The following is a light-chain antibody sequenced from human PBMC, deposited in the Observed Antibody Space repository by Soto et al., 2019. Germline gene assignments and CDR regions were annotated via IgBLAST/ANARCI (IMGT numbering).Light chain of an antibody. Sequence: DIQITQSPSSVSSSVGDRVTITCRAMQGIGSWLAWYQHKPGIAPKLLIYAASSLQSGVPSRFRGSGSGTDFNLTISSLQPEDFATYYCQQANTFPLTFGGGTKVDIK. CDR3: QQANTFPLT. J-gene: IGKJ4*01. V-gene: IGKV1-12*01. CDR2: AAS. CDR1: QGIGSW.